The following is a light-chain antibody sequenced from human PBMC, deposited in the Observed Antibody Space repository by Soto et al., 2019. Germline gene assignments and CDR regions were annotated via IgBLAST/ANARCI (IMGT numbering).Light chain of an antibody. CDR2: STS. V-gene: IGKV1-39*01. CDR3: QQSFATPYT. Sequence: SLSASIGDRVSITCRASQNIVTYLNWYEQRRGKAPRLLISSTSILQSGVPSRFSGSGTGTHFTLTISGLQPEDFVTYHCQQSFATPYTFGQGTKVDIK. CDR1: QNIVTY. J-gene: IGKJ2*01.